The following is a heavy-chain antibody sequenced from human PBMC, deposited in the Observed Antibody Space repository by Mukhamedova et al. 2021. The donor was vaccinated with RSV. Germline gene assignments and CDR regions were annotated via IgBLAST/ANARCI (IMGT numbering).Heavy chain of an antibody. D-gene: IGHD6-19*01. CDR2: ILSDGNNR. J-gene: IGHJ4*02. CDR3: AKGHRAVASVYFDF. V-gene: IGHV3-30*18. Sequence: VRQAPGKGLEWVAVILSDGNNRYYADSVKGRFTISRDDSKNTLYLQMNSLKSEDTAVYYCAKGHRAVASVYFDFWGQGTLVTVSS.